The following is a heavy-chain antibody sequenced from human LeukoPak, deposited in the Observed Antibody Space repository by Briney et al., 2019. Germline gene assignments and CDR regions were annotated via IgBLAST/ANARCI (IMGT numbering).Heavy chain of an antibody. J-gene: IGHJ4*02. D-gene: IGHD6-19*01. V-gene: IGHV3-30*02. Sequence: GGSLRLSCEASGFSLSSYGIHWVRQAPGKGLEWVSFIRYVGSEKSYANSVKGRFTISRDNAKNTMYLQMNSLRGEDTAVYFFVIDRAVNHTTHFDYWGQGTLVTVSS. CDR2: IRYVGSEK. CDR1: GFSLSSYG. CDR3: VIDRAVNHTTHFDY.